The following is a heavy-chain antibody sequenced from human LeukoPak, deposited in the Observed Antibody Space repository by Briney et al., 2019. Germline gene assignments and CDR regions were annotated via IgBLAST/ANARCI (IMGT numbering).Heavy chain of an antibody. CDR3: AKGGELWSDYFDY. D-gene: IGHD3-16*01. CDR1: GFTFSSYS. Sequence: PGGSLRLSCAASGFTFSSYSMNWVRQAPGKGLEWVSAISGSGGSTYYADSVKGRFTISRDNSKNTLYLQMNSLRAEDTAVYYCAKGGELWSDYFDYWGQGTLVTVSS. J-gene: IGHJ4*02. V-gene: IGHV3-23*01. CDR2: ISGSGGST.